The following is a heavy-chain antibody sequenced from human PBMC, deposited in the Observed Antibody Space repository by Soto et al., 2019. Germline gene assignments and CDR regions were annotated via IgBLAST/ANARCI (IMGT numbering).Heavy chain of an antibody. J-gene: IGHJ4*02. Sequence: EVQLLESGGGLVQPGGSLRLSCAASGFTFSSYAMSWVRQAPGKGLEWVSAISGSGGSTYYADSVKGRFTISRDNSKNPLYLQMNSLRAEDTAVYYCAKDRGSGATYGSGSYPILNYFDYWGQGTLVTVSS. D-gene: IGHD3-10*01. CDR1: GFTFSSYA. CDR3: AKDRGSGATYGSGSYPILNYFDY. CDR2: ISGSGGST. V-gene: IGHV3-23*01.